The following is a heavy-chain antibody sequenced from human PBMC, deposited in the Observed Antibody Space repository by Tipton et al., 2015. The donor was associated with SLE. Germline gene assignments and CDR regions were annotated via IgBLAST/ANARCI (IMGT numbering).Heavy chain of an antibody. J-gene: IGHJ4*02. CDR1: GFSFSTFA. CDR2: ISYDGSNK. Sequence: SLRLSCAASGFSFSTFAMHWVRQAPGKGLEWVAVISYDGSNKYYADSVKGRFTISRDNSKNTLYLQMNSLRAEDTAVYYCARSLTYYYDSSGLLGYWGQGTLVTVSS. CDR3: ARSLTYYYDSSGLLGY. V-gene: IGHV3-30*14. D-gene: IGHD3-22*01.